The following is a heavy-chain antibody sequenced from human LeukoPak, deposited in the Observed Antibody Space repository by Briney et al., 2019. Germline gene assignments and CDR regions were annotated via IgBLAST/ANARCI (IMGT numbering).Heavy chain of an antibody. D-gene: IGHD3-22*01. CDR2: ISSSGSTI. Sequence: PGGSLRLSCAASGFTFSSYEMNWVRQAPGKGLEWVSYISSSGSTIYYADSVKGRFTISRDNAKNSLYLQMNSLRAEDTAVYYCAKQGHYYDSTGYFDYWGQGTLVTVSS. CDR3: AKQGHYYDSTGYFDY. V-gene: IGHV3-48*03. J-gene: IGHJ4*02. CDR1: GFTFSSYE.